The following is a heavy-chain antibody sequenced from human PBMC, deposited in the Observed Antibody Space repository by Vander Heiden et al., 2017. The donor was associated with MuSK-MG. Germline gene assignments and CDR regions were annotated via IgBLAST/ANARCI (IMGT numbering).Heavy chain of an antibody. CDR1: GFTFRSYA. D-gene: IGHD4-17*01. CDR3: AKGRNSDGDYPSDH. CDR2: IGGGSDTS. J-gene: IGHJ5*02. V-gene: IGHV3-23*01. Sequence: EVQLLESGGGLVQPGGSLRLSCAASGFTFRSYAMTWVRQAPGKGLEWVSAIGGGSDTSNYADSVKGRFTISRDTSKNTLFLQMNSLRAEDTAVYYCAKGRNSDGDYPSDHWGQGTLVTVSS.